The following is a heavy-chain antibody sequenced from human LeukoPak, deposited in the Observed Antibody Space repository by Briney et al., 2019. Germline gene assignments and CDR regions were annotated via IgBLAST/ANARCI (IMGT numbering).Heavy chain of an antibody. CDR3: ARSLLWFGENYFDY. Sequence: GGSLTLSCSASGFTFSDYYMSWLGPAPGKGLEWVSYISSSSSYTNYADSVKGQFTISRDNAKNSLYLQMNSRRAEGTAVYYCARSLLWFGENYFDYWGQGTLVTVSS. V-gene: IGHV3-11*06. CDR2: ISSSSSYT. D-gene: IGHD3-10*01. J-gene: IGHJ4*02. CDR1: GFTFSDYY.